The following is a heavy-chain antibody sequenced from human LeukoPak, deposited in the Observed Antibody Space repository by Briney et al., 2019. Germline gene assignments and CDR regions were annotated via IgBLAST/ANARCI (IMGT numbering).Heavy chain of an antibody. Sequence: GGSLRLSCAASGFTFSSYGMHWVRQAPGKGLEWVAFIRYDGSNKYYADSVKGRFTISRDNSKNTLYLQMNSLRAEDTAVYYCAKTMVKMGATTQRLDYWGQGTLVTVSS. V-gene: IGHV3-30*02. CDR3: AKTMVKMGATTQRLDY. CDR2: IRYDGSNK. J-gene: IGHJ4*02. D-gene: IGHD1-26*01. CDR1: GFTFSSYG.